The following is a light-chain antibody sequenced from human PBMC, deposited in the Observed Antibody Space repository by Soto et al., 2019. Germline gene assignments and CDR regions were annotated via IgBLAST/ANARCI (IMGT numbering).Light chain of an antibody. CDR2: GAS. CDR3: HHYNNWPHT. CDR1: ESVSSH. Sequence: ERVMTQSPATLSVSPGERATLSCRASESVSSHLAWYQQKPGLAPRLLIYGASTRATGVPARFIRSGSGTELTLTISSLQSEDFAIYYCHHYNNWPHTFGQGTKLEIK. J-gene: IGKJ2*01. V-gene: IGKV3-15*01.